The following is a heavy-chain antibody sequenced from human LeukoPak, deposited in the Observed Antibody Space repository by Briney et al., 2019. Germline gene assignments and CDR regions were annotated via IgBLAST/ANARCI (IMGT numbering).Heavy chain of an antibody. CDR3: ARDPSSGGALELVWGAFDI. Sequence: ASXXTFTXYXXSWVRXXXGXXXXXXXXXXXYNGNTNYAQKLQGRVTMTTDTSTSTAYMELRSLRSDDTAVYYCARDPSSGGALELVWGAFDIWGQGTMVTVSS. J-gene: IGHJ3*02. V-gene: IGHV1-18*01. CDR2: XXXYNGNT. CDR1: XXTFTXYX. D-gene: IGHD1-7*01.